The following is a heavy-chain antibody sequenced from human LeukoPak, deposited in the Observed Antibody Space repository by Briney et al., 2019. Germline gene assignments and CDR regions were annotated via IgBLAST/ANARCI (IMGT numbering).Heavy chain of an antibody. CDR2: IRSSSSTI. D-gene: IGHD5-24*01. J-gene: IGHJ3*01. CDR1: GFTFSSYS. V-gene: IGHV3-48*01. CDR3: VRDRDGYNESPQTH. Sequence: GGSLRLSCAASGFTFSSYSMNWVRQAPGKGLEWVSYIRSSSSTIYYADSVKGRFTISRDNAKNSLYLQMNSLRAEDTAVYYCVRDRDGYNESPQTHWGQGTMVTVSS.